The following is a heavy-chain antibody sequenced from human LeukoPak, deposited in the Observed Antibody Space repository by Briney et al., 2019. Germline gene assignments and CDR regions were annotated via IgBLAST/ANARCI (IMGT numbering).Heavy chain of an antibody. Sequence: ASVKISCKASGYTFTDYYMHWVQQAPGKGLEWMGRVDPEDGGTIYAEKFQGRVAITADTCTDTAYMELSSLRSEDTAVYYCATGKSYSSSWYRCDYWGQGTLVTVSS. V-gene: IGHV1-69-2*01. CDR1: GYTFTDYY. D-gene: IGHD6-13*01. CDR3: ATGKSYSSSWYRCDY. J-gene: IGHJ4*02. CDR2: VDPEDGGT.